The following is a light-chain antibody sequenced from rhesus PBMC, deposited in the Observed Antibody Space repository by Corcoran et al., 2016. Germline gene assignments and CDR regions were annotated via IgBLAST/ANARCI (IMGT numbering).Light chain of an antibody. CDR2: DAS. V-gene: IGKV3-42*02. J-gene: IGKJ4*01. Sequence: ETVVTQSPATLSLSPGERATLSCRASQSVGSNLAWYQQKPGQAPKLLIYDASSRATGIPDRFRGSGSGTEFTLTISSLEPEDVGVYYCQQYNNSLTFGGGTKVEIK. CDR3: QQYNNSLT. CDR1: QSVGSN.